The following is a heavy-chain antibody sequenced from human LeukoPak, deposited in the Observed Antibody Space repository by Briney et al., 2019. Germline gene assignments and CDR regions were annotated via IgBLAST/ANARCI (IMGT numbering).Heavy chain of an antibody. CDR3: AGAYEYGWFDP. CDR2: INPKSGAI. V-gene: IGHV1-2*02. D-gene: IGHD4/OR15-4a*01. J-gene: IGHJ5*02. CDR1: GYTFNDYF. Sequence: ASVKVSCKTSGYTFNDYFVHWVRQGPGQGLEWMGWINPKSGAINYAQRFQGRVTMTRDTSISTAYMELSRLGSDDTAVYYCAGAYEYGWFDPWGQGTLVTVSS.